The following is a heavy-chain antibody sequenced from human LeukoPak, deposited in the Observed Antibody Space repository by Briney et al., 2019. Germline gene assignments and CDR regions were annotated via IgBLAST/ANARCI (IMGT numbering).Heavy chain of an antibody. J-gene: IGHJ5*02. Sequence: GGSLRLFCAASGFTFSDYYMTWMRQAPGRGLEWISYNNGSSSDTKYADSVKGRFTISRDNAKNSLYLLMNSLRAEDTAVYYCARRGTTYCTVDSCHPNWFDPWGQGTLVTVSS. D-gene: IGHD2-15*01. CDR1: GFTFSDYY. CDR2: NNGSSSDT. V-gene: IGHV3-11*03. CDR3: ARRGTTYCTVDSCHPNWFDP.